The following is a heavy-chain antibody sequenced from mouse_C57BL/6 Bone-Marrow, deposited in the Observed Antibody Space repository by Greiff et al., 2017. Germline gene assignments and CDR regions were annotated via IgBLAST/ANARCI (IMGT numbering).Heavy chain of an antibody. J-gene: IGHJ1*03. Sequence: LVESGAELVRPGASVTLSCKASGYTFTDYEMHWVKQTPVHGLEWIGAIDPETGGTAYNQKFKGKAILTADKSSSTAYMELRSLTSEDSAVYYCTRTPITTVVATDWYGAVWGTGTTVTVSS. CDR2: IDPETGGT. D-gene: IGHD1-1*01. V-gene: IGHV1-15*01. CDR1: GYTFTDYE. CDR3: TRTPITTVVATDWYGAV.